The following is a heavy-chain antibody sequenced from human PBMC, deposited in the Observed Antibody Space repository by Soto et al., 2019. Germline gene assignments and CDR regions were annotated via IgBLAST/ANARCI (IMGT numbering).Heavy chain of an antibody. CDR2: ISDSGDKT. D-gene: IGHD2-21*02. CDR1: GFTFSNYA. V-gene: IGHV3-23*01. J-gene: IGHJ4*02. Sequence: RLSCAASGFTFSNYAMSWVRQAPGKGLEWVSAISDSGDKTFYMGSVKGRFTISKDNYKNTLYLQMNSLRAEDTAIYYCAKEDNAGVVVTIFDYWGQGALVTVSS. CDR3: AKEDNAGVVVTIFDY.